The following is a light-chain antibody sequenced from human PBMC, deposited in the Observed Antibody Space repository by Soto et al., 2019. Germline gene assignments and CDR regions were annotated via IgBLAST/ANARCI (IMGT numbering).Light chain of an antibody. CDR3: LQDFNYPWT. Sequence: IQMTQSPSPLSASVGDRVTITCRASQSISSYLGWYQQKPGKAPRLLIFAASNLHTGVPSRFNGSGSGTDFTLTISSLQPEDFATYFCLQDFNYPWTFGRGTKVDIK. CDR2: AAS. J-gene: IGKJ1*01. V-gene: IGKV1-6*01. CDR1: QSISSY.